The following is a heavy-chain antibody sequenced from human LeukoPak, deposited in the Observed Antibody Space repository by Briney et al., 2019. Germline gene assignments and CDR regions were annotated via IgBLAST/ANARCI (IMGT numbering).Heavy chain of an antibody. CDR3: ARSRSGYYEDY. CDR2: IKEDGSEK. J-gene: IGHJ4*02. Sequence: SGGSLRFSCAASGYTFSNYWMSWVRQAPGKGLEWVANIKEDGSEKYYVDSVKGRFTISRDNAKNSLSLQVNSLSAEDTAVYYCARSRSGYYEDYWGQGTLVTVSS. D-gene: IGHD3-22*01. V-gene: IGHV3-7*01. CDR1: GYTFSNYW.